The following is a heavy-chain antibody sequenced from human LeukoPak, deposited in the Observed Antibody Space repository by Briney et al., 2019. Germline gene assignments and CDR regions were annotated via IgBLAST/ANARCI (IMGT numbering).Heavy chain of an antibody. CDR2: INHSGST. Sequence: TSETLSLTCAVYGGSFSGYYWSWIRQPPGKGLEWIGEINHSGSTNYNPSLKSRVTISVDTSKNQFSLKLSSVTAADTAVYYCARLVYYYRMDVWGQGTTVTVSS. CDR3: ARLVYYYRMDV. D-gene: IGHD6-19*01. J-gene: IGHJ6*02. CDR1: GGSFSGYY. V-gene: IGHV4-34*01.